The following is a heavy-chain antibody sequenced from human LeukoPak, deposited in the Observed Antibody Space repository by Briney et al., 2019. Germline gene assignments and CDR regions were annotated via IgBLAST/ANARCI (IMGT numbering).Heavy chain of an antibody. CDR3: ARGRDYCDSSGYSDY. D-gene: IGHD3-22*01. V-gene: IGHV4-59*08. J-gene: IGHJ4*02. CDR1: GGSISTYY. Sequence: SETLSLTCTVSGGSISTYYWSWIRQPPGKGLEWIGYIYYSGSTNYNPSLKSRVTISVDTSKNQFSLNLSSVTAADTAVYYCARGRDYCDSSGYSDYWGQGTLVTVSS. CDR2: IYYSGST.